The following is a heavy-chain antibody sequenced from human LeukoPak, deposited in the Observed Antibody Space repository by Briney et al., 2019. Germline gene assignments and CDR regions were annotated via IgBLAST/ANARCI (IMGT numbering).Heavy chain of an antibody. Sequence: ASVKVSCKASGYTFTSYAMHWVRQAPGQRLEWMGWINAGNGNTEYSQKFQGRVTITRDTSASTAYMELSSLRSEDTAVYYCARGSIVVVALGYWGQGTLVTVSS. V-gene: IGHV1-3*01. D-gene: IGHD2-2*01. CDR1: GYTFTSYA. CDR2: INAGNGNT. CDR3: ARGSIVVVALGY. J-gene: IGHJ4*02.